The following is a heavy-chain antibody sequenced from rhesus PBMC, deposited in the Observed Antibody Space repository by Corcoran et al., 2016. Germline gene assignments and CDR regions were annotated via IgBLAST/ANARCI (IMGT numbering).Heavy chain of an antibody. D-gene: IGHD5-24*01. CDR2: MDGNSAST. Sequence: QVKLQQWGEGLVKPSETLSLTCAAYGGSISGSYWSWIPQPPGQGLEWIGNMDGNSASTNYNPSLKNRVTISKDTSKNQFSLKLSSVTAADTAVYYCARVQRVQFVLEDSLDVWGRGVLVTVSS. J-gene: IGHJ5-2*02. CDR3: ARVQRVQFVLEDSLDV. V-gene: IGHV4-73*01. CDR1: GGSISGSY.